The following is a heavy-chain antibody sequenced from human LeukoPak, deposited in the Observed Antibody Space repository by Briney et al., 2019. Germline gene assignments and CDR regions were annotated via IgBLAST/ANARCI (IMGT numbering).Heavy chain of an antibody. D-gene: IGHD1-26*01. J-gene: IGHJ6*03. V-gene: IGHV3-9*01. CDR2: ISWNSGSI. Sequence: GGSLRLSCAASGFTFDDYAMHWVRQAPGKGLEWVSGISWNSGSIGYADSVKGRFTISRDNAKNTLYLQMNSLRAEDTAVYYCAREGESYYTVNYYYYMDVWGKGTTVTVSS. CDR1: GFTFDDYA. CDR3: AREGESYYTVNYYYYMDV.